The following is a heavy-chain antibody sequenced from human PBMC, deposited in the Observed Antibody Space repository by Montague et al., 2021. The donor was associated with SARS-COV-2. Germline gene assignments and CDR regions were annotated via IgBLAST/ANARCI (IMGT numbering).Heavy chain of an antibody. CDR2: IDWDGKT. J-gene: IGHJ4*02. D-gene: IGHD3-10*01. Sequence: PALVKPTQTLTLTCTFSGFSLSTSGMCVSWIRQPPGKALEWLARIDWDGKTHYSPSLKTRLTISKDTSKNQVVLTMTNMGPVDTATFYCARVVVDNYYASGSYYKDDYWGQGTLVTVSS. CDR3: ARVVVDNYYASGSYYKDDY. CDR1: GFSLSTSGMC. V-gene: IGHV2-70*11.